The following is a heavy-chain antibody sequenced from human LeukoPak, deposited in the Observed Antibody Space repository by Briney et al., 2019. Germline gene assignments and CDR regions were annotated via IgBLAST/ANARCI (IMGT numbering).Heavy chain of an antibody. Sequence: SETLSLTCTVSGGSISSSSYYWGWIRQPPGKGLEWIGEINHSGNTNYNPSLKSRVTISLDTSKSQFSLKLRSVTAADTAVYYCARLDTMRSGSYNYYYYMDVWGRGTTVTISS. J-gene: IGHJ6*03. CDR1: GGSISSSSYY. V-gene: IGHV4-39*07. CDR3: ARLDTMRSGSYNYYYYMDV. CDR2: INHSGNT. D-gene: IGHD3-10*01.